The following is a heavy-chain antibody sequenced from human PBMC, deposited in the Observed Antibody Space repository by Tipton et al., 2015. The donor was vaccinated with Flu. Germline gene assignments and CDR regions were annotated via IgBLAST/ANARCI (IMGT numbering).Heavy chain of an antibody. CDR1: GGSISSGGYY. CDR2: IYYSGST. CDR3: ARDGITGTIGAFDI. Sequence: TLSLTCTVSGGSISSGGYYWSWIRQHPGKGLEWIGYIYYSGSTNYNPSLKSRVTISVDTSKNQFSLKLSSVTAADTAVYYCARDGITGTIGAFDIWGQGTMVTVSS. D-gene: IGHD1-20*01. J-gene: IGHJ3*02. V-gene: IGHV4-61*08.